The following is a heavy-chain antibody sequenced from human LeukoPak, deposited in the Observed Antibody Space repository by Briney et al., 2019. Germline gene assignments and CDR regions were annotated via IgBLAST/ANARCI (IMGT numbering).Heavy chain of an antibody. Sequence: PGGSLRLSCAASGFTFSNYWMSWVRQAPGKGLEWVANIKQDGSEKCYVDSVKGRFTISRDNAKNSLYLQMNSLRAEDTAVYYCARKGGWRDAFDIWGQGTMVTVSS. V-gene: IGHV3-7*01. D-gene: IGHD6-19*01. CDR1: GFTFSNYW. CDR2: IKQDGSEK. CDR3: ARKGGWRDAFDI. J-gene: IGHJ3*02.